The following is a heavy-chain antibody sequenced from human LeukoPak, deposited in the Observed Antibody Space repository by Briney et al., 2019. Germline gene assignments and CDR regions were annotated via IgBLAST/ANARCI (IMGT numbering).Heavy chain of an antibody. CDR2: ISAYNGNT. V-gene: IGHV1-18*04. CDR3: ARALYCSSTSCHNPGLNWFDP. CDR1: GYTFTSYY. Sequence: GASVKVSCKASGYTFTSYYMHWVRQAPGQGLEWMGWISAYNGNTNYAQKLQGRVTMTTDTSTSTAYMALRSLRSDDTAVYYCARALYCSSTSCHNPGLNWFDPWGQGTLVTVSS. J-gene: IGHJ5*02. D-gene: IGHD2-2*01.